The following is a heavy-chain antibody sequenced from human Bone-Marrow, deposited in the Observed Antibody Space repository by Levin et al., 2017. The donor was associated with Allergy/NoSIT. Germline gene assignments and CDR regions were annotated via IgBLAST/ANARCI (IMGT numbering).Heavy chain of an antibody. J-gene: IGHJ4*02. CDR2: ITLNRGNK. D-gene: IGHD3-10*02. Sequence: LSLTCAASGFNIDDSAMHWVRQVPGKGLEWVSGITLNRGNKDYADSVKGRFTISRDNAQNSLYLQMNSLRIEDTAFYYCAKGMSGDGSNFDYWGQGTLVTVSS. V-gene: IGHV3-9*01. CDR3: AKGMSGDGSNFDY. CDR1: GFNIDDSA.